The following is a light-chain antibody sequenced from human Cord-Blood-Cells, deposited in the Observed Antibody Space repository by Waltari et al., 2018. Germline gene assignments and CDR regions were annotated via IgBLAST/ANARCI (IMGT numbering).Light chain of an antibody. CDR2: GKN. CDR1: SLRSYS. J-gene: IGLJ2*01. V-gene: IGLV3-19*01. CDR3: NSRDSSGNHVV. Sequence: SSELTQDPAVSVALGQTVRLTCQGYSLRSYSASWDQQKPGQAPVLVIYGKNNRPPGIPDRFSGSSSGNTAALTITGAQAEDEADYDGNSRDSSGNHVVFGGGTKLTVL.